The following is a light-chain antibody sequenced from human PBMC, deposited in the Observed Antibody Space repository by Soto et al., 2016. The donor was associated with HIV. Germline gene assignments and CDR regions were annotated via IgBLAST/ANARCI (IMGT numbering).Light chain of an antibody. CDR3: QQYNTVPWT. CDR1: QSVSVW. CDR2: KTS. V-gene: IGKV1-5*03. Sequence: DIQMTQFPSTLSASIGDRVTITCRASQSVSVWLAWYQQKPGKAPNLLIFKTSTLEVGVPSRFSGSGSGTDFTLTLSSVQSDDVGTYYCQQYNTVPWTFGQGT. J-gene: IGKJ1*01.